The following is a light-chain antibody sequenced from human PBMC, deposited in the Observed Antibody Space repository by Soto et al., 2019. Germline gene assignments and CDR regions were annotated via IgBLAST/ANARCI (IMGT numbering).Light chain of an antibody. J-gene: IGLJ2*01. CDR2: EVT. CDR3: SLFATSGTTVI. CDR1: NNDVGAYPY. Sequence: QSALTQPASVSGSPGQSITISCTGTNNDVGAYPYVSWYQQHPGTAPKLIIYEVTNRPSGISDRFSGSKSGNTASLTISGLQAEDESDYYCSLFATSGTTVIFGGGIKLTVL. V-gene: IGLV2-14*01.